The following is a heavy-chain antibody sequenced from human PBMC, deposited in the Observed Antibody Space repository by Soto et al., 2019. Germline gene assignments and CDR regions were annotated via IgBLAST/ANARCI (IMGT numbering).Heavy chain of an antibody. Sequence: EVQLLESGGGLVQPGGSLRLSCAASGFTFSSYAMSWVRQAPGKGLEWVSAISGSGGSTYYADSVKGRFTISRDNSKNTLYLQMNSLRAEDTAVYYCAKEEGLGYCTNGVCYLSRLNVGYFDYWGQGTLVTVSS. CDR2: ISGSGGST. J-gene: IGHJ4*02. CDR3: AKEEGLGYCTNGVCYLSRLNVGYFDY. D-gene: IGHD2-8*01. V-gene: IGHV3-23*01. CDR1: GFTFSSYA.